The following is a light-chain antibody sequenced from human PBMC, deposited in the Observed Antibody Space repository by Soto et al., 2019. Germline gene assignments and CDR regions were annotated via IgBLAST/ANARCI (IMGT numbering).Light chain of an antibody. V-gene: IGLV2-14*01. J-gene: IGLJ2*01. Sequence: QSVLTQPASVSGTPGQSITISCTGSNSDVGIYDFVSWYQHHPGRAPKLMIYEVSNRPSGVSNRFSGSKSGNTASLTISGLQAEDEADYYCSSYTSSSTLVFGGGTKVTVL. CDR2: EVS. CDR3: SSYTSSSTLV. CDR1: NSDVGIYDF.